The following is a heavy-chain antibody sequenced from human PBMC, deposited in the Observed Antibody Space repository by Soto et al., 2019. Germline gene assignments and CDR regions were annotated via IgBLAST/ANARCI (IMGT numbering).Heavy chain of an antibody. V-gene: IGHV4-4*02. Sequence: QVQLQESGPGLVKPSGTLSLTCAVSGGSISSSNWWSWVRQPPGKGLEWIGEIYHSGSTNYNPSLKSRVTISVDKSKNQSSLKLSSVTAADTAVYYCARAGTGDYKYKPYYFDYWGQGTLVTVSS. J-gene: IGHJ4*02. CDR2: IYHSGST. CDR3: ARAGTGDYKYKPYYFDY. CDR1: GGSISSSNW. D-gene: IGHD4-17*01.